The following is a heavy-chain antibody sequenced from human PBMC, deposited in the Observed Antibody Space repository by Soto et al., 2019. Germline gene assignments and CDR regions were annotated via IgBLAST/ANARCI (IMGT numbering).Heavy chain of an antibody. CDR2: IKPDGSEK. CDR3: ARGDYYDTNGPFSDAFDI. D-gene: IGHD3-22*01. CDR1: GFTFTTYW. Sequence: GGSLRLSCAASGFTFTTYWMSWVRQAPRKGLEWVANIKPDGSEKWYVDSVRGRFTISRDNARNSLYLQMSSLRAEDTAVYYCARGDYYDTNGPFSDAFDIWGQGTMVTVSS. J-gene: IGHJ3*02. V-gene: IGHV3-7*04.